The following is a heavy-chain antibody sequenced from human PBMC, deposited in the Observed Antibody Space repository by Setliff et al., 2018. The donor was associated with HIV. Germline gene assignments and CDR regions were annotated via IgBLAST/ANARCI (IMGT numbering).Heavy chain of an antibody. J-gene: IGHJ3*02. D-gene: IGHD3-3*01. V-gene: IGHV4-34*01. CDR1: GGSFSGYY. CDR2: IYHSGST. CDR3: ARDRHGITIFGVVTGGAFDI. Sequence: SETLSLTCAVYGGSFSGYYWAWIRQPPGKGLGWIGEIYHSGSTNYNPSLKSRVTISVDKSKNQFSLKLSSVTAADTAVYYCARDRHGITIFGVVTGGAFDIWGQGTMVTVSS.